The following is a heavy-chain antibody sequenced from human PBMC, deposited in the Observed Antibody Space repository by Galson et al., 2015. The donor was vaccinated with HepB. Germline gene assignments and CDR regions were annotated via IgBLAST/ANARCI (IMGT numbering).Heavy chain of an antibody. CDR3: ARDLSSGSYYTYYYGMDV. CDR2: ISAYNGNT. J-gene: IGHJ6*02. V-gene: IGHV1-18*01. D-gene: IGHD1-26*01. Sequence: SVKVSCKASGYTFTSYGISWVRQAPGQGLEWMGWISAYNGNTNYAQKLQGRVTMTTDTSTSTAYMELRSLRSDDTAVYYCARDLSSGSYYTYYYGMDVWGQGTTVTVSS. CDR1: GYTFTSYG.